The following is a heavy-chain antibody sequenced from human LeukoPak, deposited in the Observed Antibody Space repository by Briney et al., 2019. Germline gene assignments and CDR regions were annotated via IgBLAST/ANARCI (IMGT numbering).Heavy chain of an antibody. CDR1: GFTFSSYA. Sequence: GGSLRLSCAASGFTFSSYAMHWVRQAPGKGLEWVAVISYDGSNKYYADSVKGRFTISRDNSKNTLYLQMNSLRAEDTAVYYCARPATVVTPSDYWGQGTLVTVSS. D-gene: IGHD4-23*01. CDR3: ARPATVVTPSDY. J-gene: IGHJ4*02. V-gene: IGHV3-30-3*01. CDR2: ISYDGSNK.